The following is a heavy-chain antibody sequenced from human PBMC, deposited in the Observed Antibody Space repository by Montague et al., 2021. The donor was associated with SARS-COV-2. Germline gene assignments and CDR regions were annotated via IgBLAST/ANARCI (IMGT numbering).Heavy chain of an antibody. Sequence: SETLSLTCTVSGGSISCYYWHWLRQPPGKGLEWIGRIYYTGSTNSNPSLESRVIMSIDSSQTQFSLKLRSVTAADTAVYFCSRADRPSTNSWYFFDYWGQGALVTVSS. D-gene: IGHD6-6*01. CDR2: IYYTGST. J-gene: IGHJ4*02. V-gene: IGHV4-4*07. CDR3: SRADRPSTNSWYFFDY. CDR1: GGSISCYY.